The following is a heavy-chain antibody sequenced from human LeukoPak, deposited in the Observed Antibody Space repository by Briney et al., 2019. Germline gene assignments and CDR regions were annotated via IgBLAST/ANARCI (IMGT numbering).Heavy chain of an antibody. CDR1: GFTFSNAW. V-gene: IGHV3-15*01. Sequence: PGGSLRLSCAASGFTFSNAWMSWVRQAPGKGLEWVGRIKSKTDGGTTDYAAPVKGRFTISRDDSKNTLYLQMNSLKTEDTAVYYCTSTTVEKEWFGELSYLDYWGQGTLVTVSS. CDR3: TSTTVEKEWFGELSYLDY. CDR2: IKSKTDGGTT. J-gene: IGHJ4*02. D-gene: IGHD3-10*01.